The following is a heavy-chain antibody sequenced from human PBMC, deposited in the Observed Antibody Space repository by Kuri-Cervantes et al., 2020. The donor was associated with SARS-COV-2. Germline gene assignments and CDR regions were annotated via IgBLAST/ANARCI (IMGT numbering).Heavy chain of an antibody. D-gene: IGHD3-16*01. CDR3: ARGHVATYYYYYMDV. J-gene: IGHJ6*03. CDR1: GFTFNTYN. Sequence: GESLKISCTASGFTFNTYNMKWVRQAPGKGLEWVSSISSSSSYIYYADSVKGRFTISRDNAKNSLYLQMNSLRAEDTAVYYCARGHVATYYYYYMDVWGKGTTVTVSS. V-gene: IGHV3-21*01. CDR2: ISSSSSYI.